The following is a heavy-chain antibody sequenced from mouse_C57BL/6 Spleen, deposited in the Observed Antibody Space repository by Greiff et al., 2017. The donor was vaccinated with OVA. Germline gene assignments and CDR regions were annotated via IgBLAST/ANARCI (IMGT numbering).Heavy chain of an antibody. V-gene: IGHV5-12*01. CDR2: ISNGGGST. Sequence: EVHLVESGGGLVQPGGSLKLSCAASGFTFSDYYMYWVRQTPEKRLEWVAYISNGGGSTYYPDTVKGRFTISRDNAKNTLYLQMSRLKPEDTAMYYCARRGYDYAWFAYWGQGTLVTVSA. CDR3: ARRGYDYAWFAY. CDR1: GFTFSDYY. J-gene: IGHJ3*01. D-gene: IGHD2-4*01.